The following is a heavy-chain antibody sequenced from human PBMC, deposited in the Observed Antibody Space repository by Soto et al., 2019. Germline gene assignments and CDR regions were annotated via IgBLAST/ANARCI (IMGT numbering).Heavy chain of an antibody. CDR3: ARDRYCSGGSCYSGPGYFDY. CDR1: GGSISSYY. CDR2: IYYSGST. J-gene: IGHJ4*02. Sequence: PSETLSLTCTVSGGSISSYYWSWIRQPPGKGLEWIGYIYYSGSTNYNPSLKSRVTISVDTSKNQFSLKLSSVTAADTAVYYCARDRYCSGGSCYSGPGYFDYWGQGTLVTVSS. V-gene: IGHV4-59*01. D-gene: IGHD2-15*01.